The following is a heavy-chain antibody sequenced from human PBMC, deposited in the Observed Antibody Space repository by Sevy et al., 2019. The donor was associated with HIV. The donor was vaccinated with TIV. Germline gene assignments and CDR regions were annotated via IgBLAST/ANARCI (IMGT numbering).Heavy chain of an antibody. Sequence: GGSLRLSCAASGFTFSSYGMHWVRQAPGKGLEWVAVISYDGSNKYYADSGKGRFTMSRDNSKNTLYLQMNSLRAEDTAVYYCAKGGSGPKSLFDYWGQGTLVTVSS. V-gene: IGHV3-30*18. CDR1: GFTFSSYG. CDR2: ISYDGSNK. D-gene: IGHD2-15*01. CDR3: AKGGSGPKSLFDY. J-gene: IGHJ4*02.